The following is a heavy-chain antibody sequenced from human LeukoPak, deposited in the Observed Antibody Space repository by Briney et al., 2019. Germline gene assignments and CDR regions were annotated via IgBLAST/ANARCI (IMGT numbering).Heavy chain of an antibody. Sequence: ASVTVSCKASGYTFTDYYIHWVRQAPGQGLEWMGWINPNSGDTSYSQKFQGRVTMTRDTSISTAYMELSSLRYDDTAVYYCATNILVRDIINWFDPWGQGTLVTVSS. CDR1: GYTFTDYY. J-gene: IGHJ5*02. V-gene: IGHV1-2*02. CDR2: INPNSGDT. CDR3: ATNILVRDIINWFDP. D-gene: IGHD3-10*01.